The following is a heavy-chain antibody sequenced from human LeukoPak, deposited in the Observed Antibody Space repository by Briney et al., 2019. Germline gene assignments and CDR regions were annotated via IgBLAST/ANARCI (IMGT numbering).Heavy chain of an antibody. D-gene: IGHD5-18*01. CDR2: IYYSGST. Sequence: SETLSLTCTVSGGSISSGGYYWSWIRQHPGKGLEWIGYIYYSGSTYYNPSLKSRVTISVDTSKNQFSLKLSSVTAADTAVYYCAAGYSYDSGYGMDVWGQGTTVTVSS. J-gene: IGHJ6*02. V-gene: IGHV4-31*03. CDR3: AAGYSYDSGYGMDV. CDR1: GGSISSGGYY.